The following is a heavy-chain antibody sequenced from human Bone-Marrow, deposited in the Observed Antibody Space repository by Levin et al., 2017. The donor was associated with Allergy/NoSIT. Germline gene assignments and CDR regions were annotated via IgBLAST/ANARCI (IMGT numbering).Heavy chain of an antibody. V-gene: IGHV1-3*01. J-gene: IGHJ6*02. Sequence: GESLKISCKASGYTFTSYAMHWVRQAPGQRLEWMGWINAGNGNTKYSQKFQGRVTITRDTSASTAYMELSSLRSEDTAVYYCARVGPTVGMYSGYDLDYYYGMDVWGQGTTVTVSS. D-gene: IGHD5-12*01. CDR1: GYTFTSYA. CDR2: INAGNGNT. CDR3: ARVGPTVGMYSGYDLDYYYGMDV.